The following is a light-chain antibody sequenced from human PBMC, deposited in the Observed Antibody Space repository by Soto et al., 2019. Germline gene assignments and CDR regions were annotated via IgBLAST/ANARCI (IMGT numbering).Light chain of an antibody. J-gene: IGLJ3*02. CDR2: NNN. Sequence: QSVLTQPPSASGTPGQRVTISCSGSSSNIGGNTVNWYQQLPGTAPKLLIYNNNQRPSGVPARFSGSKSGTSASLAISGLQSEDETDYYCAAWDGSLNGWVFGGGTQLTVL. CDR3: AAWDGSLNGWV. CDR1: SSNIGGNT. V-gene: IGLV1-44*01.